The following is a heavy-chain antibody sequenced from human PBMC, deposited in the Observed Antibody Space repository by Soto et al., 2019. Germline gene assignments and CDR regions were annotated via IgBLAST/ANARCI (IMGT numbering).Heavy chain of an antibody. CDR3: ARVRDVRFLEWSYGMDV. J-gene: IGHJ6*02. V-gene: IGHV1-46*01. Sequence: QVQLVQSGAEVKKPGASVKVSCKASGYTFTSYYMHWVRQAPGQGLEWMGIINPSGGSTSYAQKFQGRGTMTRDTSTSTVYMELSSLRSEDTAVYYCARVRDVRFLEWSYGMDVWGQGTTVTVSS. D-gene: IGHD3-3*01. CDR2: INPSGGST. CDR1: GYTFTSYY.